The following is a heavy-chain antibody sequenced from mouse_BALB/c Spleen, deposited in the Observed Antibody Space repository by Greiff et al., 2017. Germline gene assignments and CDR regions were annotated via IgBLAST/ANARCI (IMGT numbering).Heavy chain of an antibody. CDR1: GDSITSGY. V-gene: IGHV3-8*02. D-gene: IGHD2-1*01. CDR2: ISYSGST. Sequence: VQLQQSGPSLVKPSQTLSLTCSVTGDSITSGYWNWIRKFPGNKLEYMGYISYSGSTYYNPSLKSRISITRDTSKNQYYLQLNSVTTEDTATYYCARSDYGNYGDYAMDYWGQGTSVTVSS. J-gene: IGHJ4*01. CDR3: ARSDYGNYGDYAMDY.